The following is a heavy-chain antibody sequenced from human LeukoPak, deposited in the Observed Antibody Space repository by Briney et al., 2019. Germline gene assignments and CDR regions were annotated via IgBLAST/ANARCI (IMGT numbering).Heavy chain of an antibody. CDR2: ISGSGGST. CDR1: GFTFSSYA. J-gene: IGHJ4*02. Sequence: PGGSLRLSCAASGFTFSSYAMSWVRQAPGKGLEWVSAISGSGGSTYYADPVKGRFTISRDNSKNTLYLQMNSLRAEDTAVYYCAEDKYKVTTVSTIDYWGQGTLVTVSS. D-gene: IGHD4-17*01. CDR3: AEDKYKVTTVSTIDY. V-gene: IGHV3-23*01.